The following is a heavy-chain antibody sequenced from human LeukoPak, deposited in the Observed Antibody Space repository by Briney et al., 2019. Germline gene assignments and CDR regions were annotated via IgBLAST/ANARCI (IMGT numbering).Heavy chain of an antibody. D-gene: IGHD3-22*01. Sequence: GGSLRLSCAASGFTFSNYAMSWVRQAPGKGLEWVSTISRGTATTYYADSVKGRFTISRDNSKNTLYLQMNSLRAEDTAVFYCAKRDSSGSYYFDYWGQGTLVTVSS. J-gene: IGHJ4*02. CDR2: ISRGTATT. CDR1: GFTFSNYA. V-gene: IGHV3-23*01. CDR3: AKRDSSGSYYFDY.